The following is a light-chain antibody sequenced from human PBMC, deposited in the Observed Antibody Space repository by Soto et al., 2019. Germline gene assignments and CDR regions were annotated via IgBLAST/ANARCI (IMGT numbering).Light chain of an antibody. J-gene: IGKJ1*01. CDR3: MQSTHWPPT. Sequence: DFVMTQSPLSLPVTLGQPTSISCRSDQSLVHSDGITYFSWFQQRPGQSPQLLIYLASNRASGVPDRFRGSGSGTDFTLKISRVEAEDVGVYYCMQSTHWPPTFGQGTKVDIK. CDR2: LAS. V-gene: IGKV2-30*02. CDR1: QSLVHSDGITY.